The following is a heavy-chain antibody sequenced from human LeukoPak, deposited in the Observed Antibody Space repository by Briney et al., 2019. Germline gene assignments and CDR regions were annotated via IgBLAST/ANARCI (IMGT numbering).Heavy chain of an antibody. CDR3: AKGGQLWQPYFDY. Sequence: GGSLGLSCAASGFTFSSTVMTWVRQAPGKGLEWVSAISGSGGSTYYADSVKGRFTISRDNSKNTLYLQMNSLRAEDTAVYYCAKGGQLWQPYFDYWGQGTLVTVSS. D-gene: IGHD5-18*01. CDR1: GFTFSSTV. V-gene: IGHV3-23*01. J-gene: IGHJ4*02. CDR2: ISGSGGST.